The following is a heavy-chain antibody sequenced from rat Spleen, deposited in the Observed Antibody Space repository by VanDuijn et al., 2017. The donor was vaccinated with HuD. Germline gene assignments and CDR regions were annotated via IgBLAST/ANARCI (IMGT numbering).Heavy chain of an antibody. CDR1: GFTFSRYW. Sequence: EVQLVETGGGLVQPGKSLKLSCVASGFTFSRYWMYWVRQAPGKGLEWVSSVSSDGVNTYYPDSVKGRFTISRDNGKSILYLQMDSLRSEDTATYYCVRLYTYYGYNYPDYWGQGVMVTVSS. D-gene: IGHD1-9*01. V-gene: IGHV5-58*01. J-gene: IGHJ2*01. CDR3: VRLYTYYGYNYPDY. CDR2: VSSDGVNT.